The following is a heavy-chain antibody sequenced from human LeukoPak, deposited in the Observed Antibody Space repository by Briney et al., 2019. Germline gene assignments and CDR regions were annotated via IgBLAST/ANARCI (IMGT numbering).Heavy chain of an antibody. J-gene: IGHJ6*03. V-gene: IGHV3-7*01. D-gene: IGHD5-12*01. CDR1: GFTFSSYW. Sequence: GGSLRLSCAASGFTFSSYWMSWVRQAPGKGLEWVANIKQDGSEKYYVDSVKGRFTISRDNAKNSLYLQMNSLRAEDTAVYSCARVYSGYHPARPDGGYYYYYMDVWGKGTTVTVSS. CDR3: ARVYSGYHPARPDGGYYYYYMDV. CDR2: IKQDGSEK.